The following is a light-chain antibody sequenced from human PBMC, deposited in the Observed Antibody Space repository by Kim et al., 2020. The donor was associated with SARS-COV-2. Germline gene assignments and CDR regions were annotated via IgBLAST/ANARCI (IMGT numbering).Light chain of an antibody. CDR2: AAS. V-gene: IGKV1-39*01. J-gene: IGKJ2*03. Sequence: SASVGDRVTITCRAGQTIVNFLNWYQGKPGKPPRFLIYAASSLQTGVPSRFSGSGSGTDFTLTITNLQPEDFGTYYCQQSYSTPHSFGQGTKLEI. CDR3: QQSYSTPHS. CDR1: QTIVNF.